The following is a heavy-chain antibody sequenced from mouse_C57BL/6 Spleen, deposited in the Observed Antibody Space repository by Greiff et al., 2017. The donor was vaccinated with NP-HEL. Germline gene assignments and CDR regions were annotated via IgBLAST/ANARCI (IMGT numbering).Heavy chain of an antibody. CDR3: ARGGGQGFAY. D-gene: IGHD3-1*01. CDR2: IDPSDSET. J-gene: IGHJ3*01. V-gene: IGHV1-52*01. Sequence: QVQLQQSGAELVRPGSSVKLSCKASGYTFTSYWMHWVKQRPIQGLEWIGNIDPSDSETHYNQKFKDKATLTVDKSSSTAYMQLSSLTSEDSAVYYCARGGGQGFAYWGQGTLVTVSA. CDR1: GYTFTSYW.